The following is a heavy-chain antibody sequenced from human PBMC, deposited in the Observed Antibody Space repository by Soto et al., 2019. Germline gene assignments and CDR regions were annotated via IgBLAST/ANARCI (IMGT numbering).Heavy chain of an antibody. CDR2: IKQDGSEK. V-gene: IGHV3-7*05. Sequence: GGSLRLSCAASGFTFSSYWMSWVRQAPGKGLEWVANIKQDGSEKYYVDSVKGRFTISRDNAKNSLYLQMNSLRAEDTAVYYCARNYIVVVPAASFPFWFDPWGQGTLVTVSS. CDR3: ARNYIVVVPAASFPFWFDP. CDR1: GFTFSSYW. J-gene: IGHJ5*02. D-gene: IGHD2-2*01.